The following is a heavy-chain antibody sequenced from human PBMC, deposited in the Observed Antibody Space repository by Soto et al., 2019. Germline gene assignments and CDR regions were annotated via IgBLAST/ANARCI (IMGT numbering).Heavy chain of an antibody. CDR3: ALTGYCSSTSCSYYYYYGMHV. CDR1: GYTFTSYY. D-gene: IGHD2-2*01. Sequence: ASVKVSCKSSGYTFTSYYMHWVRQAPGQGLEWMGIINPSGGSTSYAQKFQGRVTMTRDTSTSTVYMELSSLRSEDTAVYYCALTGYCSSTSCSYYYYYGMHVWGQGTTVTVSS. V-gene: IGHV1-46*01. J-gene: IGHJ6*02. CDR2: INPSGGST.